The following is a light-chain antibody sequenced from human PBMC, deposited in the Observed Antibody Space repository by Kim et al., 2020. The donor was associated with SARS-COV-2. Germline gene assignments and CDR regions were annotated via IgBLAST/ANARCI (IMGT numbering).Light chain of an antibody. CDR3: QQYNSYRT. CDR2: KAS. CDR1: QSISSW. J-gene: IGKJ1*01. Sequence: DIQMTQSPSTLSASVGDRVTITCRASQSISSWLAWYQQKPGKAPKLLIYKASSLESGVPSRFSGSGSGTEFTLTISSLQPDDFATYYCQQYNSYRTFGQWTKVDIK. V-gene: IGKV1-5*03.